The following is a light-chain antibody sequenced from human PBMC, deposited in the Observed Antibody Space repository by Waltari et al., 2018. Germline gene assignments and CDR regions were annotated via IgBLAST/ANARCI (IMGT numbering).Light chain of an antibody. CDR2: GNS. J-gene: IGLJ2*01. CDR3: QSYDSSLSVEV. CDR1: SASIGAGYA. Sequence: QSVLPPPPSVSGARGQRVTISCTGSSASIGAGYAVHWYQQLPGTAPKLLIYGNSNRPSGVPDRFSGSKSGTSASLAITGLQAEDEADYYCQSYDSSLSVEVFGGGTKLTVL. V-gene: IGLV1-40*01.